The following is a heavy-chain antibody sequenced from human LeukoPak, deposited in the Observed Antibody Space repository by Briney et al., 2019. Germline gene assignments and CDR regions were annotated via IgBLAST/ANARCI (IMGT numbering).Heavy chain of an antibody. J-gene: IGHJ3*02. CDR2: ISSSGGST. CDR3: VKDGRLDYYDSSGPLPAFDI. D-gene: IGHD3-22*01. CDR1: GFTFSSYA. Sequence: GGSLRLSCSASGFTFSSYAMHWVRQAPGKGLEYVSAISSSGGSTYYADSVKGRFTISRDNSKNTLYLQMSSLRAEDTAVYYCVKDGRLDYYDSSGPLPAFDIWGQGTMVTVSS. V-gene: IGHV3-64D*09.